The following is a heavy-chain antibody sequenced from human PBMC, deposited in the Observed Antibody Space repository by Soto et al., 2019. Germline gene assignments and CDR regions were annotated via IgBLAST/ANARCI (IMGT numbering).Heavy chain of an antibody. CDR3: ARNRLRQYYYGMDV. Sequence: GEALKISCQGSGYRFANYWIAWVRQMPGKGLEWVGVIYPGDSDTRYSPSFRGQVTISADKSISHVYLQWSSLKASDTAMYYCARNRLRQYYYGMDVWGQGTSVTV. CDR2: IYPGDSDT. D-gene: IGHD3-10*01. J-gene: IGHJ6*02. CDR1: GYRFANYW. V-gene: IGHV5-51*01.